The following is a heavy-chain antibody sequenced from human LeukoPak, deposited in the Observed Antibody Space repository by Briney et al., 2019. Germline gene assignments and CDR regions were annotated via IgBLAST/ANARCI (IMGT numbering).Heavy chain of an antibody. V-gene: IGHV3-21*01. CDR2: ISNNDGSI. J-gene: IGHJ4*02. CDR3: ARGNTYGYL. D-gene: IGHD5-18*01. Sequence: PGGSLSLSCAASGFTFSSYSMNWVRQAPGKGLEWVSSISNNDGSIYYPYSVNGRFTISRDNAKNSLYLQMNSLTAEDTAVYYCARGNTYGYLWGQGTLVTVPS. CDR1: GFTFSSYS.